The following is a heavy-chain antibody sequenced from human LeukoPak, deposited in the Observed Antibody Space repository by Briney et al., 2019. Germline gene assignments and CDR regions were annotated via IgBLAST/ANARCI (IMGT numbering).Heavy chain of an antibody. J-gene: IGHJ4*02. CDR1: GFTFSNAW. CDR3: TTVKYYYDSSSFDY. Sequence: GGSLRVFCAASGFTFSNAWMSWVRQAPGKGLEWVGRIKSKTDGGTTDYAAPVKGRFTISRDDSKYTLYLQMNSLKTEDTAVYYCTTVKYYYDSSSFDYWGQGTLVTVSS. D-gene: IGHD3-22*01. CDR2: IKSKTDGGTT. V-gene: IGHV3-15*01.